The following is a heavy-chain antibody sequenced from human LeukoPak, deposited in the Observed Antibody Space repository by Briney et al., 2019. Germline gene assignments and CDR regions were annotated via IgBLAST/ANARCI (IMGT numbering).Heavy chain of an antibody. Sequence: SETLSLTCSVSGYSISSAYYWGWIRRPPGKGLEWIGTMYHSGSTNYNPSLKSRVTISVDTSKNQFSLKLSSVTAADTAVYFCARPTYYSDISGYYFDAFDIWGQGTMVIVSS. CDR1: GYSISSAYY. D-gene: IGHD3-22*01. CDR2: MYHSGST. J-gene: IGHJ3*02. CDR3: ARPTYYSDISGYYFDAFDI. V-gene: IGHV4-38-2*02.